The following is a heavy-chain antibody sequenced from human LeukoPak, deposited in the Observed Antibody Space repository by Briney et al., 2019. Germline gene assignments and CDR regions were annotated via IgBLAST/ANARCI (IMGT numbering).Heavy chain of an antibody. CDR1: GFTFNTYT. CDR3: ARGGSDY. Sequence: GGSLRLSCAASGFTFNTYTMNWVRQAPGKGLEWVSSITASSTAIYSADSVKGRFTISRDNAKNSLYLQMNSLRAEDTAVYYCARGGSDYWGQGTLVTVSS. CDR2: ITASSTAI. J-gene: IGHJ4*02. V-gene: IGHV3-21*01.